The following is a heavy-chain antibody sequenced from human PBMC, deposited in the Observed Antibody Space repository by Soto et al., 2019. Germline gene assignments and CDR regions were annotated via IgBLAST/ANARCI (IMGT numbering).Heavy chain of an antibody. J-gene: IGHJ5*02. CDR1: GYSFTSYW. CDR3: ARSRWPHFGVVISTNWFDP. D-gene: IGHD3-3*01. Sequence: KSRGESLKISCKGSGYSFTSYWIGWVRQMPGKGLEWMGIIYPGDSDTRYSPSFQGQVTISADKSISTAYLQWSSLKASDTAMYYCARSRWPHFGVVISTNWFDPWGQGTLVTVSS. CDR2: IYPGDSDT. V-gene: IGHV5-51*01.